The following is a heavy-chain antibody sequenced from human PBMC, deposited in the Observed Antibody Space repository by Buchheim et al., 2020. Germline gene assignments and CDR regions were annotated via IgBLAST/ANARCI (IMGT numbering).Heavy chain of an antibody. CDR2: VFYSGST. V-gene: IGHV4-59*01. D-gene: IGHD3-3*01. Sequence: QVQLQESGPGLVKPSETLSLTCTVSGDSLTNYHWSWIRQPPGKGLEWIGKVFYSGSTNYNSSLKSRVTISVDMSKNQFSLRLSSMTAADTAVYYCARGPIRLGVVPYGMDVWGQGTT. CDR1: GDSLTNYH. J-gene: IGHJ6*02. CDR3: ARGPIRLGVVPYGMDV.